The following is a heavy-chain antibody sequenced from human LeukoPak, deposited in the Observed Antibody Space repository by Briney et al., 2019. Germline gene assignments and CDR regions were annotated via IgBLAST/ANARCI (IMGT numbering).Heavy chain of an antibody. CDR2: IYSAGPT. CDR1: GFTFSSYS. Sequence: HPGGSLRLSCAASGFTFSSYSMNWVRQAPGKGLEWLSIIYSAGPTDYADSVKGRFAISRDNSKNTVYLQMKSLTAEDTAVYYCGGATVAGWVPIDYWGQGILVHVSS. CDR3: GGATVAGWVPIDY. J-gene: IGHJ4*02. D-gene: IGHD4-23*01. V-gene: IGHV3-53*01.